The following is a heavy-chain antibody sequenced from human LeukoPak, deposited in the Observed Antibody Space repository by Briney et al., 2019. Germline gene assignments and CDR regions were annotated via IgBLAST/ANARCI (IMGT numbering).Heavy chain of an antibody. CDR2: IYYSGST. CDR1: GGSISSGGYY. J-gene: IGHJ4*02. V-gene: IGHV4-31*03. CDR3: ARDSNSNYVL. D-gene: IGHD4-11*01. Sequence: SETLYLTCTVSGGSISSGGYYWSWIRQHPGKGLEWIGYIYYSGSTYYNPSLKSRVTISVDTSKNQFSLKLSSVTAADTAVYYCARDSNSNYVLWGQGTLVTVSS.